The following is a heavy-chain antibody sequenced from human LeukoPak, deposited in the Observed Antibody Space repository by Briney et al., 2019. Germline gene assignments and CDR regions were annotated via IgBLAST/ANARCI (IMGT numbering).Heavy chain of an antibody. CDR2: IYYSGST. V-gene: IGHV4-59*01. J-gene: IGHJ6*03. Sequence: SETLSLTCTVSGGSISSYCWSWIRQPPGKGLEWIGYIYYSGSTNYNPSLKSRVTISVDTSKNQFSLKLSSVTAADTAVYYCARVAGYCSSTSCPRHYYMDVWGKGTTVTVSS. CDR3: ARVAGYCSSTSCPRHYYMDV. CDR1: GGSISSYC. D-gene: IGHD2-2*01.